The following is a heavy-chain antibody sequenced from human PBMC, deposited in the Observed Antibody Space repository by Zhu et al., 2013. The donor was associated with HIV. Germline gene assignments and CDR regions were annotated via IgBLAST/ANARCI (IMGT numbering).Heavy chain of an antibody. D-gene: IGHD3-10*01. CDR3: ARVARYMVRGVPRGAWFDP. Sequence: QVQLVQSGAEVKKPGSSVKVSCKASGGTFSSYAISWVRQAPGQGLEWMGGIIPIFGTANYAQKFQGRVTITADESTSTAYMELSSLRSEDTAVYYCARVARYMVRGVPRGAWFDPWGQGTLVTVSS. J-gene: IGHJ5*02. CDR2: IIPIFGTA. CDR1: GGTFSSYA. V-gene: IGHV1-69*01.